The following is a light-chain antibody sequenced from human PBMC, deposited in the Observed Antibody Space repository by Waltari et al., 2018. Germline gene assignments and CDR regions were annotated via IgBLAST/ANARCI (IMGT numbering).Light chain of an antibody. V-gene: IGLV4-69*01. CDR2: LNSGGTH. CDR1: SVHSTHA. Sequence: QLVLTQSPSASASLGASVTLTCTLSSVHSTHAISWHQQQPEKGPRFLMKLNSGGTHEKGDGIPGRFSGSSSGAERYLTISSLQSEYEADYYCQTWGTGIQVFGGGTKLTVL. J-gene: IGLJ3*02. CDR3: QTWGTGIQV.